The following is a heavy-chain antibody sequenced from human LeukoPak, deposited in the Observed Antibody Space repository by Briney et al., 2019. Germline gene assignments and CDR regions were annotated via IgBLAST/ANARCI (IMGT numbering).Heavy chain of an antibody. V-gene: IGHV3-21*01. Sequence: GGSLRLSCAASGFTFSSYSMNWVRQAPGKGLEWVSSISTSSSYIYYADSVKGRFTISRDNAKNSLYLQMNSLRAEDTAVYYCARGHTAVTRHFDFWGQGTLVTVSS. CDR3: ARGHTAVTRHFDF. D-gene: IGHD4-17*01. CDR1: GFTFSSYS. CDR2: ISTSSSYI. J-gene: IGHJ4*02.